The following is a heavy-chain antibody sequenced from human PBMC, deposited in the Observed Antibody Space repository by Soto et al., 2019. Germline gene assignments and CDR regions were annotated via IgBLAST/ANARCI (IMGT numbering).Heavy chain of an antibody. CDR3: ASAVYSSFYPAEYFQH. Sequence: QVQLQESGPGLVKPSGTLSLTCAVSSGSISSSNWWSWVRQPPGKGLEWIGEIYHSGSTNYNPSLKSRVTISVDKDKNKFSLTLSSVTAADAAVYYCASAVYSSFYPAEYFQHWGQGTLVTVSS. J-gene: IGHJ1*01. D-gene: IGHD6-6*01. CDR1: SGSISSSNW. V-gene: IGHV4-4*02. CDR2: IYHSGST.